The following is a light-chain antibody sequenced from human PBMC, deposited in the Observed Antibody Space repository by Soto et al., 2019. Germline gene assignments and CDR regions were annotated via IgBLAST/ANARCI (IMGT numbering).Light chain of an antibody. V-gene: IGLV2-14*01. Sequence: QSALTQPASVSGSPGQSITISCTGTSSDVGGYNYVSWYQQHPGKAPKLVIYDVSNRPSGVSNRFSGSKSGNTASLTISGLLAEDEADYYCSSYTSSRTCVFGTGTKVTVL. CDR2: DVS. J-gene: IGLJ1*01. CDR1: SSDVGGYNY. CDR3: SSYTSSRTCV.